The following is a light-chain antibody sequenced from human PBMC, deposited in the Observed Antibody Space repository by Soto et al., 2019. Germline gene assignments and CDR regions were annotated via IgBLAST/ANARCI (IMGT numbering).Light chain of an antibody. CDR3: AAWDDSLNGGV. CDR2: SNN. V-gene: IGLV1-44*01. CDR1: SSNIGGNT. J-gene: IGLJ3*02. Sequence: QSVLTQPPSASGTPGQRVTISCSGSSSNIGGNTVNWYQQLPGRAPKVLIYSNNQRPSGVPGRISGSKSGTSASLAISGLQSEDEADYYCAAWDDSLNGGVFGGGTKLTVL.